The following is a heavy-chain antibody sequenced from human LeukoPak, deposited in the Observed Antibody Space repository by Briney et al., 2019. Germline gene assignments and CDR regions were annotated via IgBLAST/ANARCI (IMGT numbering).Heavy chain of an antibody. J-gene: IGHJ4*02. D-gene: IGHD3-3*01. CDR1: GYTFTSYG. V-gene: IGHV1-18*01. Sequence: GASVKVSCKASGYTFTSYGISWVRQAPGQGLEWMGRISAYNGNTNYAQKLQGRVTMTTDTSTSTAYMELRSLRSDDTAVYYCARDARFDYDFWSGPLGYWGQGTLVTVSS. CDR2: ISAYNGNT. CDR3: ARDARFDYDFWSGPLGY.